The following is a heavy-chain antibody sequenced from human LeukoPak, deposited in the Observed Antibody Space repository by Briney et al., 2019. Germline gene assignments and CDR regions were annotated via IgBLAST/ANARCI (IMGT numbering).Heavy chain of an antibody. V-gene: IGHV4-38-2*02. J-gene: IGHJ3*02. CDR2: IYHSGST. CDR1: GYSISSGYY. D-gene: IGHD3-22*01. CDR3: ARDMKEAYYYDSSGYAFDI. Sequence: TSETLSLTCTVSGYSISSGYYWGWIRQPPGKGLEWIGSIYHSGSTYYNPSLKSRVTISVDTSKNQFSLKLSSVTAADTAVYYCARDMKEAYYYDSSGYAFDIWGQGTMVTVSS.